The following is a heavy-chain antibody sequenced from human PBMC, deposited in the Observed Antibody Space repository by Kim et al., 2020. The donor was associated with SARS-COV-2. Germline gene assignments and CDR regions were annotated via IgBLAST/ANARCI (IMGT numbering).Heavy chain of an antibody. CDR1: GASISSDYCY. CDR2: ICYRAST. J-gene: IGHJ4*02. CDR3: AIADRGFDY. Sequence: SETLSLTCTVSGASISSDYCYWIWMRQAPGQGLDGIGHICYRASTNYTPSLQIRLSISVDTTKNPLSLTLRSATATDPAFCYCAIADRGFDYWGQGPLVT. V-gene: IGHV4-61*03.